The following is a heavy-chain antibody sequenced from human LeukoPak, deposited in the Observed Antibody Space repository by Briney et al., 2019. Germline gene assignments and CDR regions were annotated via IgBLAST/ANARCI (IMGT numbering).Heavy chain of an antibody. CDR3: ARRGGRYQLLSYFDY. Sequence: SQTLSLTCTVSGGFISSGGYYWSWIRQPPGKGLEWIGYIYHSGSTYYNPSLKSRVTISVDRSKNQFSLKLSSVTAADTAVYYCARRGGRYQLLSYFDYWGQGTLVTVSS. CDR1: GGFISSGGYY. CDR2: IYHSGST. J-gene: IGHJ4*02. V-gene: IGHV4-30-2*01. D-gene: IGHD2-2*01.